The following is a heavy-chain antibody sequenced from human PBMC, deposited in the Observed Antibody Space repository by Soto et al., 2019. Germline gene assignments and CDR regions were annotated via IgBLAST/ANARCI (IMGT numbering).Heavy chain of an antibody. J-gene: IGHJ4*02. V-gene: IGHV3-23*01. CDR1: GFTFSSYA. D-gene: IGHD6-13*01. CDR3: AKGYSSSWFGGDY. Sequence: EVQLLESGGGLVQPGGSLRLSRAASGFTFSSYALSWVRKAPGKGLEWVSLISGGGGSTYYADSVKGRFTISRDNSKNTLYLQMNSLRAEDTAVYHCAKGYSSSWFGGDYWGQGTLVTVSS. CDR2: ISGGGGST.